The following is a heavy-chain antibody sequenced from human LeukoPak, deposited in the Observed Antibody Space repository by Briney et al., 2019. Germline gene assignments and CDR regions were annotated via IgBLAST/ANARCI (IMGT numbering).Heavy chain of an antibody. Sequence: ASVKVSCKVSGKTLSDLSIHWLRQPPGNGLEWLGGSDPEDGERIYAQMFQGRVTMTEDTSIDTAYKELSSLRSEDTAVYYCVTGFTTMAVDYFDYWGQGTLVTVSP. CDR3: VTGFTTMAVDYFDY. V-gene: IGHV1-24*01. D-gene: IGHD5-18*01. CDR2: SDPEDGER. CDR1: GKTLSDLS. J-gene: IGHJ4*02.